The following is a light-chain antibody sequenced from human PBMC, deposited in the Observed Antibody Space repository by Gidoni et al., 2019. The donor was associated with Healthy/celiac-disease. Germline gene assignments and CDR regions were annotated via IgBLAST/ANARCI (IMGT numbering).Light chain of an antibody. CDR2: GAS. CDR3: QQYGSSPPLT. Sequence: EIVLTQSPGTPSLSTGERATLSCRSSQSVSRSYLAWYQQKPGHAPRRLIDGASSRATGIPDRCSGSGSGTDFTITISRLEPEDFAVYYCQQYGSSPPLTFGGGTKVEIK. CDR1: QSVSRSY. J-gene: IGKJ4*01. V-gene: IGKV3-20*01.